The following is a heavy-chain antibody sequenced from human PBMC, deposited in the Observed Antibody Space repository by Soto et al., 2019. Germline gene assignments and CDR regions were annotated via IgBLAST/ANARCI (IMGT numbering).Heavy chain of an antibody. Sequence: EMQLLESGGGLIEPGGSLRLSCVGSGFTFSTYAMTWVRQAPGKGLEWVSSISTSGNTTYYADSVKDRFTISRDNSRNTLYLQMSSLRAEDTAEYYCAKSPRGVIAYFDYWGQGSLVTVSS. CDR1: GFTFSTYA. J-gene: IGHJ4*02. CDR2: ISTSGNTT. V-gene: IGHV3-23*01. CDR3: AKSPRGVIAYFDY. D-gene: IGHD3-10*01.